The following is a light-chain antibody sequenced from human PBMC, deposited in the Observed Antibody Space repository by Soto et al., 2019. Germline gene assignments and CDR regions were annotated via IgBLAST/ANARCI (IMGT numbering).Light chain of an antibody. CDR2: DSS. CDR1: QTVSSF. CDR3: QQHANWPLT. J-gene: IGKJ4*01. Sequence: VLTQSPATLSLSPGERATLSCRASQTVSSFLAWYQQKPGQAPRLLIHDSSDRATGIPARFSGSGSGTDFTLTISSLEPEDVAVYYCQQHANWPLTFGGGTKVEIK. V-gene: IGKV3-11*01.